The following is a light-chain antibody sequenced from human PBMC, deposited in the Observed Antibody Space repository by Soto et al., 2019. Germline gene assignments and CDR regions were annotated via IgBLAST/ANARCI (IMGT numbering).Light chain of an antibody. J-gene: IGKJ5*01. CDR1: QDISTS. V-gene: IGKV1-17*03. CDR2: ASS. CDR3: LQHSSYQFT. Sequence: DIRMTQSPSAMSAAIGDRVXITXXASQDISTSLAWFQQKPGRVPTRLIYASSTLERGVPSRFSGSGSGTEFTLTISSLQPEDFATYYCLQHSSYQFTFSQGTRLEIK.